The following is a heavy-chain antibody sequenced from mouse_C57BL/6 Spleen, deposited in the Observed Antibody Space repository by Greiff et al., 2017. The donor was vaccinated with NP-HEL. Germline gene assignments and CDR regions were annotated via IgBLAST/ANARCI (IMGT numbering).Heavy chain of an antibody. CDR1: GFNITDYY. CDR2: IDPEDGDT. Sequence: VQLQQSGAELVRPGASVKLSCTASGFNITDYYMHWVKQRPEQGLEWIGRIDPEDGDTEYAPKFQGKATMTADTSSNTAYLQLSSLTSEDTAVYYCTTTTVVATDFDYWGQGTTLTVSS. CDR3: TTTTVVATDFDY. V-gene: IGHV14-1*01. D-gene: IGHD1-1*01. J-gene: IGHJ2*01.